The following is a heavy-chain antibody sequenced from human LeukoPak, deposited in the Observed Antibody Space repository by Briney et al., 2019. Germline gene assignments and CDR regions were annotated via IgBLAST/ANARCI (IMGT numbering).Heavy chain of an antibody. CDR3: ARDRAYGLFDY. J-gene: IGHJ4*02. Sequence: GGSLRLSCAASGFTFSSYAMSWVRQAPGKGLEWVSVIYSGGSTYYADSVKGRFTISRDNSKNTLYLQMNSLRAEDTAVYYCARDRAYGLFDYWGQGTLVTVSS. V-gene: IGHV3-53*01. CDR1: GFTFSSYA. CDR2: IYSGGST. D-gene: IGHD4-17*01.